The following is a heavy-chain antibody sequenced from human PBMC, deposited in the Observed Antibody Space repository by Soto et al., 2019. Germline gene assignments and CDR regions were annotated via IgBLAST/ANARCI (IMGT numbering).Heavy chain of an antibody. V-gene: IGHV4-31*03. CDR3: AREPSI. J-gene: IGHJ4*02. CDR1: GGSISSGGYY. CDR2: IYYSGST. Sequence: QVQLQESGPGLVKPSQTLSLTCTVSGGSISSGGYYWSWIRQHPGKGLEWIGYIYYSGSTYYNPSLKSRATRSVDTSKNHFSLKMRSVTGAATALCYCAREPSIWGPGTLVTVSS.